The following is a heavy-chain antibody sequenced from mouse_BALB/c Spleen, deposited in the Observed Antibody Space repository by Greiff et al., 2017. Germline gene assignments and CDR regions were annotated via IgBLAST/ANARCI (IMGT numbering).Heavy chain of an antibody. CDR2: ISSGSSTI. CDR1: GFTFSSFG. V-gene: IGHV5-17*02. CDR3: ARYDYDVGY. D-gene: IGHD2-4*01. J-gene: IGHJ3*01. Sequence: DVMLVESGGGLVQPGGSRKLSCAASGFTFSSFGMHWVRQAPEKGLEWVAYISSGSSTIYYADTVKGRFTISRDNPKNTLFLQMTSLRSEDTAMYYCARYDYDVGYWGQGTLVTVSA.